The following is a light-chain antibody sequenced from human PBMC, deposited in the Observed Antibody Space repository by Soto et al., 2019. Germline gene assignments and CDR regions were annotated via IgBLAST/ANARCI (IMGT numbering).Light chain of an antibody. Sequence: EIVLTQSPGTLSFSPGERATFYCGASQSVSSSYIAWYQQKRGQAPRRLIYGASIRATGIPDRFSGSGSGTEFTLTISSLQPDDFATYYCQHYNSYSEACGQGTKV. V-gene: IGKV3-20*01. J-gene: IGKJ1*01. CDR1: QSVSSSY. CDR2: GAS. CDR3: QHYNSYSEA.